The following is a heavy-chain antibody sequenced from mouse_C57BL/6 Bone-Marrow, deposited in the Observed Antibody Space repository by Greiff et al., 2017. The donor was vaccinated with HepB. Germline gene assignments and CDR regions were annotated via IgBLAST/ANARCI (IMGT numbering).Heavy chain of an antibody. J-gene: IGHJ2*01. CDR2: INPYNGGT. V-gene: IGHV1-19*01. Sequence: EVQLQESGPVLVKPGASVKMSCKASGYTFTDYYMNWVKQSHGKSLEWIGVINPYNGGTSYNQKFKGKATLTVDKSSSTAYMELNSLTSEDSAVYYCASPITTVDYWGQGTTLTVSS. D-gene: IGHD1-1*01. CDR1: GYTFTDYY. CDR3: ASPITTVDY.